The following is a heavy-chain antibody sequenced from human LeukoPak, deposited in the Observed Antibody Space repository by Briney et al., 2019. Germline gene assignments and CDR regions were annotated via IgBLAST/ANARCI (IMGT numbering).Heavy chain of an antibody. V-gene: IGHV4-4*09. CDR3: ARQEVDYSNSYYYYYYYMDV. J-gene: IGHJ6*03. CDR2: IYTSGST. D-gene: IGHD4-11*01. CDR1: GGSISSYY. Sequence: SETLSLTCTVSGGSISSYYWSWIRQPPGKGLEWIGYIYTSGSTNYNPSLKSRVTTSVDTSKNQFSLKLSSVTAADTAVYYCARQEVDYSNSYYYYYYYMDVWGKGTTVTVSS.